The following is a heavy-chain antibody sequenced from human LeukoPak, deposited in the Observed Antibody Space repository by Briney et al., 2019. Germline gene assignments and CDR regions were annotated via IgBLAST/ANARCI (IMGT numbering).Heavy chain of an antibody. V-gene: IGHV1-8*01. J-gene: IGHJ4*02. Sequence: ASVKVSCKASGYTFASYGISWVRQAPGQGLEWMGWINAYNGNINHAQKFQGRVTMTRNTSISTAYMELSSLRSEDTAVYYCARGSYSSGWDFDYWGQGTLVTVSS. D-gene: IGHD6-19*01. CDR2: INAYNGNI. CDR3: ARGSYSSGWDFDY. CDR1: GYTFASYG.